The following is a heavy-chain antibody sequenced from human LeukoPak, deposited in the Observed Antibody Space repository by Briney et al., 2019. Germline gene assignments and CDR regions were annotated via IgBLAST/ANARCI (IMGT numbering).Heavy chain of an antibody. CDR3: ARDAFLSGSLSPIDY. D-gene: IGHD5-12*01. CDR1: GYIFTNYY. CDR2: INTSGGST. V-gene: IGHV1-46*01. J-gene: IGHJ4*02. Sequence: ASVKVSCKASGYIFTNYYMHWVRQAPGQGLEWMGIINTSGGSTSSAQKFQGRVIMTRDTSTSTVYMELSSLRSEDMALYYCARDAFLSGSLSPIDYWGQGTLVTVSS.